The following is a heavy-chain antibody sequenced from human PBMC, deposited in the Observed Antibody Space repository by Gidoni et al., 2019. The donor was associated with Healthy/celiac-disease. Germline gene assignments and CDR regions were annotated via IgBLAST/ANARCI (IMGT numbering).Heavy chain of an antibody. J-gene: IGHJ4*02. V-gene: IGHV1-2*02. CDR1: GYTFTGYY. Sequence: QVQLVQSGAEVKKPGASVQVSCKASGYTFTGYYMHWVRQAPGQGLEWMGWIKPNSGGTNYAQKFQGRVTMTRDTSISTAYMELSRLRSDDTAVYYCARDGRWTGYYSPHFDYWGQGTLVTVSS. CDR3: ARDGRWTGYYSPHFDY. CDR2: IKPNSGGT. D-gene: IGHD3-9*01.